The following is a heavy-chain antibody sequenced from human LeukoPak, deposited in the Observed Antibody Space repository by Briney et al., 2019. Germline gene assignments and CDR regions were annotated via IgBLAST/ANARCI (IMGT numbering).Heavy chain of an antibody. J-gene: IGHJ5*02. D-gene: IGHD3-22*01. CDR2: INTNTGNP. CDR1: GYTFTSYA. V-gene: IGHV7-4-1*02. CDR3: ARGNYYDSSGYYYAGNWFDP. Sequence: ASVNVSCKASGYTFTSYAMNWVRQAPGQGLEWMGWINTNTGNPTYAQGFTGRFVFSLDTSVSTAYLQISSLKAEDTAVYYCARGNYYDSSGYYYAGNWFDPWGQGTLVTVSS.